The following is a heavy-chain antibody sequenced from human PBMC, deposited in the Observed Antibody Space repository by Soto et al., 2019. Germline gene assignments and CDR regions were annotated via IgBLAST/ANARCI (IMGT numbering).Heavy chain of an antibody. CDR3: ARLVGATYFDF. V-gene: IGHV4-4*02. Sequence: ASETLSLTCAVSGGSFSSRNWWSWVRRSPGKGLEWIAEISHSGSTNYNPSLKSRATISIDNSKNEISLNLSSVTAADTAVYYCARLVGATYFDFWGQGTPVTVSS. CDR2: ISHSGST. D-gene: IGHD1-26*01. J-gene: IGHJ4*02. CDR1: GGSFSSRNW.